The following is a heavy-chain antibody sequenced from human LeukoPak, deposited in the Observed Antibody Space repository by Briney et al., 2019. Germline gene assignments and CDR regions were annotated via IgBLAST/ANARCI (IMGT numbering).Heavy chain of an antibody. CDR2: ISSSSSTI. CDR3: ARDNGGGLREFDY. D-gene: IGHD2-8*01. CDR1: GFTLSSYI. J-gene: IGHJ4*02. V-gene: IGHV3-48*04. Sequence: GGSLRLSCAASGFTLSSYIMNWVRQAPGKGLEWVAYISSSSSTIYYADSVKGRFTISGDNAKNSLYLQMNSLRAEDTAVYYCARDNGGGLREFDYWGQGTLVTVSS.